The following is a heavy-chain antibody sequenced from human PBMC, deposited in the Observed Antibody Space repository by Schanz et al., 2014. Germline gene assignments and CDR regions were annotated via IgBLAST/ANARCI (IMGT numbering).Heavy chain of an antibody. CDR3: AKSLESCPGGRCSSWYFDY. Sequence: EVQLLESGGGLVQPGGSLRLSCAASGFTFSAYAMTWVRQIPGKGLEWVSAISASGGTTYYADSVKGRFTISRDNSKSTLYLQMSCLTTDGTAVYYCAKSLESCPGGRCSSWYFDYWGQGALVTVSS. J-gene: IGHJ4*02. D-gene: IGHD2-8*02. CDR1: GFTFSAYA. CDR2: ISASGGTT. V-gene: IGHV3-23*01.